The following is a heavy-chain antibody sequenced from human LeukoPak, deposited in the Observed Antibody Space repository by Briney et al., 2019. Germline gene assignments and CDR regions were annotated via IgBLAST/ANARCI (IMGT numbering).Heavy chain of an antibody. Sequence: GGSLRLSCAASGFTLSAYWMHWVRQAPGKGLVWVSRLNTDGSDTRYADSVQGRFTISRDNAKNTLYLQMNSLRAEDTAVYYCARSEAVAWSFDLWGRGTLVTVSS. D-gene: IGHD6-19*01. V-gene: IGHV3-74*01. CDR3: ARSEAVAWSFDL. J-gene: IGHJ2*01. CDR2: LNTDGSDT. CDR1: GFTLSAYW.